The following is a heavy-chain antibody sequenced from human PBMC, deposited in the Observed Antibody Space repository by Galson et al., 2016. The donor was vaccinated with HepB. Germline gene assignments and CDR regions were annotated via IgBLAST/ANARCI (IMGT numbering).Heavy chain of an antibody. CDR3: ARELLGDYYDTSGAYEY. J-gene: IGHJ4*02. CDR2: IVPVYGTT. CDR1: GDTFSRYA. V-gene: IGHV1-69*06. D-gene: IGHD3-22*01. Sequence: SVKVSCKASGDTFSRYAITWVRQAPGQRLEWMGVIVPVYGTTNYAQKFQGRVTLIADRSTSTAYMEMRSLRSDDTAVYYCARELLGDYYDTSGAYEYWGQGTLVTVSS.